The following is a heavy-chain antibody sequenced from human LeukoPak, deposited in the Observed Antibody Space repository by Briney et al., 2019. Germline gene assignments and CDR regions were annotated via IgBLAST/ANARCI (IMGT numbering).Heavy chain of an antibody. D-gene: IGHD2-2*01. V-gene: IGHV4-34*01. Sequence: PGGSLRLSCAASGFIFSSYAMNWVRQPPGKGLEWIGEINHSGSTNYNPSLKSRVTISVDMSKNQFSLKLSSVTAADTAVYYCARGPGVVGTDYWGQGTLVTVSS. CDR3: ARGPGVVGTDY. J-gene: IGHJ4*02. CDR1: GFIFSSYA. CDR2: INHSGST.